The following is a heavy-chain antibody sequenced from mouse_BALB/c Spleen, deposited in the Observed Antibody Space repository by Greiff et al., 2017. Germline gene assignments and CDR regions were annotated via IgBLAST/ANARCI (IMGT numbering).Heavy chain of an antibody. J-gene: IGHJ4*01. CDR3: ARLGYDYDIYAMDY. CDR1: GYTFTSYW. CDR2: INPSTGYT. Sequence: QVQLQQSGADLVKPGASVKMSCTASGYTFTSYWMHWVQQRPGQGLEWIGYINPSTGYTEYNQKFKDKSTLTADKSSSTAYMQLSSLTSEDSAVYYCARLGYDYDIYAMDYWGQGTSVTVSS. D-gene: IGHD2-4*01. V-gene: IGHV1-7*01.